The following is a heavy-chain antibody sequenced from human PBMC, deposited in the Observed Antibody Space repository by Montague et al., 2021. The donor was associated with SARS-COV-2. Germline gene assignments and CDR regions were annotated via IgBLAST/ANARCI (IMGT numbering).Heavy chain of an antibody. CDR3: AREDRWNWFDP. J-gene: IGHJ5*02. CDR2: IYYRGST. V-gene: IGHV4-59*01. Sequence: SETLSLTCTIPVGSIYSSYWSWIRQPPGQGLEWFGYIYYRGSTNYNPSLETRVTLSVDPSKNQFSLKLSSVTAADTAVYYCAREDRWNWFDPWGQGTLVIVSS. D-gene: IGHD5-24*01. CDR1: VGSIYSSY.